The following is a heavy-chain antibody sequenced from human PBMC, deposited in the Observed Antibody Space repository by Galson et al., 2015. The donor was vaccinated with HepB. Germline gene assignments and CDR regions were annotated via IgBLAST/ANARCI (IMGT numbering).Heavy chain of an antibody. CDR2: ISYDGSNK. CDR1: GFTFSSYG. CDR3: AKGGDYYGSGSYYGY. D-gene: IGHD3-10*01. Sequence: SLRLSCAASGFTFSSYGMHWVRQAPGKGLEWVAVISYDGSNKYYADSVKGRFTISRDNSKNTLYLQMNSLRAEDTAVYYCAKGGDYYGSGSYYGYWGQGTLVTVSS. V-gene: IGHV3-30*18. J-gene: IGHJ4*02.